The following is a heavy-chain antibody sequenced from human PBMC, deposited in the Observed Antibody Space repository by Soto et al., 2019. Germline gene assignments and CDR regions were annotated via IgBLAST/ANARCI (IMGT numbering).Heavy chain of an antibody. Sequence: GGSLRLSCADSGFTFSSYLMSWVRQAPGKGLEWVANIKQDETEKYYVDSVKGRFAISRDNGKNTLYLQMNSLRAEDTAVYYCARVRTENYYGMDVWGQGTTVTVSS. J-gene: IGHJ6*02. CDR1: GFTFSSYL. CDR3: ARVRTENYYGMDV. CDR2: IKQDETEK. V-gene: IGHV3-7*05.